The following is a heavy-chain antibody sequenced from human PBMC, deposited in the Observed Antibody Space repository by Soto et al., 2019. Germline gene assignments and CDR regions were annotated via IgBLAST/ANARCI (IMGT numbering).Heavy chain of an antibody. D-gene: IGHD3-3*01. CDR3: ARDRDFWSGYLTGGFDP. CDR1: GGSISSYY. V-gene: IGHV4-59*01. CDR2: ISYSGST. J-gene: IGHJ5*02. Sequence: QVQLQESGPGLVKPSETLSLTCTVSGGSISSYYWSWIRPPPGKGLEWMGYISYSGSTKYNPSLESRVTISVDTPKNQFPLKLSSVTAADTAVYYCARDRDFWSGYLTGGFDPWGQGTLVTVSS.